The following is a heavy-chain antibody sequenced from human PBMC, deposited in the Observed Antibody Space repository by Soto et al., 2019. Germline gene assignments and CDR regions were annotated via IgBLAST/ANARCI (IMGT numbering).Heavy chain of an antibody. J-gene: IGHJ5*02. CDR3: ARDPIAAAGALYNWFDP. Sequence: GGSLRLSCAASGFTLSSYSMNWVRQAPGKGLEWVSYISSSSSTIYYADSVKGRFTISRDNAKNSLYLQMNSLRAEDTAVYYCARDPIAAAGALYNWFDPWGQGTLVTVSS. D-gene: IGHD6-13*01. V-gene: IGHV3-48*01. CDR2: ISSSSSTI. CDR1: GFTLSSYS.